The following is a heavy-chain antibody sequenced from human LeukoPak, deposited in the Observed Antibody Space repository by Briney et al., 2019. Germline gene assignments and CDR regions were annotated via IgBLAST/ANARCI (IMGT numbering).Heavy chain of an antibody. D-gene: IGHD3-3*01. V-gene: IGHV1-46*01. J-gene: IGHJ4*02. Sequence: ASVKVSCKASGYTFTSYGISWVRQAPGQGLEWMGIINPSGGSTSYAQKFQGRVTMTRDTSTSTVYMELSSLRSEDTAVYYCASGYDFWSGYFLRWGQGTLVTVSS. CDR1: GYTFTSYG. CDR2: INPSGGST. CDR3: ASGYDFWSGYFLR.